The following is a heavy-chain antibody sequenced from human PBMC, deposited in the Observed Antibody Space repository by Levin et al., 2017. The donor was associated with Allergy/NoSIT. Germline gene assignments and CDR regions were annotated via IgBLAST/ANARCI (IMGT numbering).Heavy chain of an antibody. CDR1: SGSISSHY. CDR3: ARETRSTPTGGPPQADYYLDS. Sequence: KTSETLSLTCTLSSGSISSHYWTWIRQPPGKGLEWMGYVYYTGTANYNPSFTSRVTISVDTSKNQFSLQLSSVTAADTAIYYCARETRSTPTGGPPQADYYLDSWGQGIQVTVSS. V-gene: IGHV4-59*11. CDR2: VYYTGTA. D-gene: IGHD1-14*01. J-gene: IGHJ4*02.